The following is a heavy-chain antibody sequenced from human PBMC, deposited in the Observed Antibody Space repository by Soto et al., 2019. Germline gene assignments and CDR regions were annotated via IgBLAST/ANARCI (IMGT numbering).Heavy chain of an antibody. Sequence: QVQLVQSGAEVKEPGDSVRVSCEASGYTFTAYHIHWVRQAPGQGLEWMGWINPKFGDTTYAQDCQGRFSMTRDMSISTVYMELSRLTSDDTAIYYCARNMDYYYGRGSGNGHGVWGQGTTVTVFS. CDR2: INPKFGDT. J-gene: IGHJ6*02. V-gene: IGHV1-2*02. CDR3: ARNMDYYYGRGSGNGHGV. CDR1: GYTFTAYH. D-gene: IGHD3-10*02.